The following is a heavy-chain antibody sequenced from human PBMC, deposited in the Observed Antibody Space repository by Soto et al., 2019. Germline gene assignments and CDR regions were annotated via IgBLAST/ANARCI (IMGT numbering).Heavy chain of an antibody. J-gene: IGHJ3*02. CDR3: ARVYQFFYDSSGYHWAFDI. D-gene: IGHD3-22*01. CDR2: ISSSSSYI. V-gene: IGHV3-21*01. Sequence: PGGSLRLSCAASGFTFSSYSMNWVRQAPGKGLEWVSSISSSSSYIYYADSVKGRFTISRDNAKNSLYLQMNSLRAEDTAVYYCARVYQFFYDSSGYHWAFDIWGQGTMVNVSS. CDR1: GFTFSSYS.